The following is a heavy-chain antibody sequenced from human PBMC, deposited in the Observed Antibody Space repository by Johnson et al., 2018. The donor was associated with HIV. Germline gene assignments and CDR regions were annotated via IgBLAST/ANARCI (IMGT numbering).Heavy chain of an antibody. CDR3: ASWWIAAAGSPGDAFDI. CDR2: IKSKTDGGTT. J-gene: IGHJ3*02. CDR1: GFTFSNAW. Sequence: VQLVESGGGLVKPGGSLRLSCAASGFTFSNAWMSWVRQAPGKGLEWVGRIKSKTDGGTTDYAAPVKGRFTISRDDSKNTLYLQMNSLRAEDTAVYYCASWWIAAAGSPGDAFDIWGQGTMVTVSS. D-gene: IGHD6-13*01. V-gene: IGHV3-15*01.